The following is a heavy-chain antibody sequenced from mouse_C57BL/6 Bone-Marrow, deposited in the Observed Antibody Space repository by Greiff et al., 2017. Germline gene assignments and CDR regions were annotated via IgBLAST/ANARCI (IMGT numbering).Heavy chain of an antibody. Sequence: EVQGVESGGGLVQPGESLKLSCESNEYEFPSHDMSWVRKTPEKRLELVAAINSDGGSTYYPDTMERRFIISRDNTKKTLYLQMSSLRSEDTALYYCARQGANWDKGDWYFDVWGTGTTVTVSS. D-gene: IGHD4-1*01. V-gene: IGHV5-2*01. CDR3: ARQGANWDKGDWYFDV. J-gene: IGHJ1*03. CDR1: EYEFPSHD. CDR2: INSDGGST.